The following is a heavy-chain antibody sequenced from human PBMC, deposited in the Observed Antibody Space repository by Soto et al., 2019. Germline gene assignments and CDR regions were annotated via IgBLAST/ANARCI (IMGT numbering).Heavy chain of an antibody. Sequence: PGGSLRLSCAASGFTFSSYGMHWVRQAPGKGLEWVAVISYDGSNKYYADSVKGRFTISIDNSKNTLYLQMNSLRAEDTAVYYCAEDSLPVVPAANKNWYFDLWGRGTLVTVSS. D-gene: IGHD2-2*01. CDR2: ISYDGSNK. J-gene: IGHJ2*01. V-gene: IGHV3-30*18. CDR1: GFTFSSYG. CDR3: AEDSLPVVPAANKNWYFDL.